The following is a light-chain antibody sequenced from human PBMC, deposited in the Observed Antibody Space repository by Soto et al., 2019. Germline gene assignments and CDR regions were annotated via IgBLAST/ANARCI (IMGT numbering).Light chain of an antibody. Sequence: DIQMTQSPSSLSASLLDRVTVTCRASQGISNYLAWYQQKPGKVPKLLIYAASTLQSGVPSRFSGTGSGTDFTLTISSLQPEDVATYYCQKYNSAALTFGGGTKVDIK. CDR3: QKYNSAALT. V-gene: IGKV1-27*01. CDR2: AAS. CDR1: QGISNY. J-gene: IGKJ4*01.